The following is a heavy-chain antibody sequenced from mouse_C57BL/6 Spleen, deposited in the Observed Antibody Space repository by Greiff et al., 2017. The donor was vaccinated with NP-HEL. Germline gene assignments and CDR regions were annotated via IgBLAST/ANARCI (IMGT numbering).Heavy chain of an antibody. J-gene: IGHJ4*01. D-gene: IGHD4-1*01. Sequence: QVQQSGPELVKPGASVKISCKASGYSFTGYYMNWVKQSPEKSLEWIGEINPSTGGTTYNQKFKAKATLTVDKSSSTAYMQLKSLTSEDSAVYYCARSNWDVYAMDYWGQGTSVTVSS. CDR2: INPSTGGT. CDR1: GYSFTGYY. V-gene: IGHV1-42*01. CDR3: ARSNWDVYAMDY.